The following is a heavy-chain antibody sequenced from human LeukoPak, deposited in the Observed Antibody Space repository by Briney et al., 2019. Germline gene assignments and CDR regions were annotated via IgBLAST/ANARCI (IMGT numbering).Heavy chain of an antibody. J-gene: IGHJ4*02. Sequence: RASVKVSCKASGYTFTGYYIHWVRQAPGQGLERMGWINPNSGGTNYAQKFQGRVTMTRDTSITTAYMELSRLRSDDTAVYYCARGPSKGMVRGVSLDYWGQGTLVTVSS. CDR2: INPNSGGT. V-gene: IGHV1-2*02. CDR3: ARGPSKGMVRGVSLDY. CDR1: GYTFTGYY. D-gene: IGHD3-10*01.